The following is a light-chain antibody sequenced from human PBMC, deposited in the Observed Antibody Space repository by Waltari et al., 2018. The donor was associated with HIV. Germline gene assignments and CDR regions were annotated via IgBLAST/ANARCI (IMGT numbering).Light chain of an antibody. V-gene: IGLV1-40*01. J-gene: IGLJ3*02. CDR1: SSNIGAGYD. Sequence: QSVLTQPPSVSGAPGQRVTISCPGSSSNIGAGYDLHWYQPILGTAPKLLIYGNNNRPSGVPDRFSGSKSGTSASLAITGLQAEDEADYYCQSYDSSLSGTKVFGGGTKVTVL. CDR2: GNN. CDR3: QSYDSSLSGTKV.